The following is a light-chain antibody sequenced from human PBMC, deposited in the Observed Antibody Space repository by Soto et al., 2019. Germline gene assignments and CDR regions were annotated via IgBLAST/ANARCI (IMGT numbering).Light chain of an antibody. CDR2: EGS. CDR1: SSDVGRYNL. CDR3: CSYAGSSTYV. V-gene: IGLV2-23*01. J-gene: IGLJ1*01. Sequence: QSGLTQPASVSGSPGQSITIACTGTSSDVGRYNLVSWYQHHPGKAPKLMIYEGSKRPSGVSNRFSGSKSGNTASLTISGLQAEDEADYYCCSYAGSSTYVFGTGTKVTVL.